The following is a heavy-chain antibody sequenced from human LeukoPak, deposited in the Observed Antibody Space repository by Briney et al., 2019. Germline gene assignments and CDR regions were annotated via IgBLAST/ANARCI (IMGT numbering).Heavy chain of an antibody. V-gene: IGHV1-69*13. J-gene: IGHJ5*02. D-gene: IGHD2-2*02. CDR3: ARAGCSSTSCYKRAYWFDP. CDR2: IIPIFGTA. CDR1: GGTFSSYA. Sequence: SVNVSCKASGGTFSSYAISWVRQAPGQGLEWMGGIIPIFGTANYAQKFQGRVTITADESTSTAYMELSSLRSEDTAVYYCARAGCSSTSCYKRAYWFDPWGQGTLVTVSS.